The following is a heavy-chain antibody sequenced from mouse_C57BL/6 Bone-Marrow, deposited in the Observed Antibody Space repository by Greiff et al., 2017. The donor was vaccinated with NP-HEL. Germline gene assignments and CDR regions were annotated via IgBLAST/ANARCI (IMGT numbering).Heavy chain of an antibody. CDR2: IYPGSGST. CDR3: ARSGFSTTVVVNWYFDV. J-gene: IGHJ1*03. D-gene: IGHD1-1*01. Sequence: QVQLQQPGAELVKPGASVKMSCKASGYTFTSYWITWVKQRPGQGLEWIGDIYPGSGSTNYNEKFKSKATLTVDTSSSTAYMQLSSLTSEDSAVYYCARSGFSTTVVVNWYFDVWGTGTTVTVSS. CDR1: GYTFTSYW. V-gene: IGHV1-55*01.